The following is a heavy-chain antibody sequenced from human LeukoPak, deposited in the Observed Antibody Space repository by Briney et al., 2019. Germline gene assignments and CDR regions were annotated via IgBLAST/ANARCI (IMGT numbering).Heavy chain of an antibody. V-gene: IGHV3-74*01. CDR2: IKTDGSIT. CDR3: ANPPTVTSFHY. D-gene: IGHD4-11*01. J-gene: IGHJ4*02. CDR1: GFSFSVYW. Sequence: GGSLRLSCAASGFSFSVYWMHWVRQAPGKGPVWVSRIKTDGSITDYADSVKGRFTISRDNSKNTLYLQTNSLRAEDTAIYYCANPPTVTSFHYWGQGTLVTVSS.